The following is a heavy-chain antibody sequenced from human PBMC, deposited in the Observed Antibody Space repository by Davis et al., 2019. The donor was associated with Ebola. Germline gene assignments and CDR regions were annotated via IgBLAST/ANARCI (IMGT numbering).Heavy chain of an antibody. Sequence: GESLKISCVASGVSFSLYSMNWVRQAPGKGLEWVASISTTGTYTHYPDSLKGRFTISRDNAKNSLYLRMNSLRAEDTAVYYCARDSENYYDYVWGTDAFDIWGQGTMVTVSS. CDR3: ARDSENYYDYVWGTDAFDI. CDR1: GVSFSLYS. D-gene: IGHD3-16*01. CDR2: ISTTGTYT. J-gene: IGHJ3*02. V-gene: IGHV3-21*01.